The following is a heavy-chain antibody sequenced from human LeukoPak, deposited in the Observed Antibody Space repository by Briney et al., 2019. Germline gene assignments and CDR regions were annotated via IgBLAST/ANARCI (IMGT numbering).Heavy chain of an antibody. V-gene: IGHV3-7*01. CDR1: GFTFSSYW. J-gene: IGHJ4*02. Sequence: GGSLRLSCAASGFTFSSYWMSWVRQAPGKGLEWEANIKQDGSEKYYVDSVKGRFTISRDNAKNSLYLQMNSLRAEDTAVYYCARRDGYNWYYFDYWGQGTLVTVSS. CDR3: ARRDGYNWYYFDY. CDR2: IKQDGSEK. D-gene: IGHD5-24*01.